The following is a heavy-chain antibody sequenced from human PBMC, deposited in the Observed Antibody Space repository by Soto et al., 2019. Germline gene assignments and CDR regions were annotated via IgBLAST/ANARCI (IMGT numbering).Heavy chain of an antibody. J-gene: IGHJ6*02. CDR2: INHSGST. CDR3: ARSTFGPLGLDV. V-gene: IGHV4-34*01. CDR1: GGSFSGYY. D-gene: IGHD3-16*01. Sequence: SETLSLTCAVYGGSFSGYYWSWIRQPPGKGLEWIGEINHSGSTNYNPSLKSRVTISADTSKNQFSLKLSSVTAADTAVYYCARSTFGPLGLDVWGQGTTVTVSS.